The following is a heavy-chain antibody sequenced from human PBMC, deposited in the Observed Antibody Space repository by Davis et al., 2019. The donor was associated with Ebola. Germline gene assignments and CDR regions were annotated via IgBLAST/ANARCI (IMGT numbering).Heavy chain of an antibody. D-gene: IGHD1-26*01. V-gene: IGHV4-59*08. J-gene: IGHJ5*02. CDR3: ARHQYTGSPDR. CDR2: IYYLGST. CDR1: GGSISNYY. Sequence: SETLSLTCTVSGGSISNYYWSWVRQPPGERLQWIGYIYYLGSTNYNPSLKSGVTISVDTSRNQFSLKLTSVTAADTAVYFCARHQYTGSPDRWGQGTLVTVSS.